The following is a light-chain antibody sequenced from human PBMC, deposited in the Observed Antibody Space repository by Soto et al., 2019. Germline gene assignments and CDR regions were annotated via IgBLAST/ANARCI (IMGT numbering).Light chain of an antibody. V-gene: IGKV3-11*01. CDR2: DGS. J-gene: IGKJ5*01. Sequence: ELVLTQSPATLSVSPGERFTLSCRASQNLHSFLNWYQQRPGQAPRPLIYDGSKRAAGVPDRISGDGSGTDYTLTISSLEPEDFAVYYCQQRTRWPMTFGQGTRLEIK. CDR3: QQRTRWPMT. CDR1: QNLHSF.